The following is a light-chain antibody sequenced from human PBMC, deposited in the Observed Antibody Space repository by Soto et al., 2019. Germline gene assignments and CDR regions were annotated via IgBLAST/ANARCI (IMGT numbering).Light chain of an antibody. CDR3: QQYNSYWT. J-gene: IGKJ1*01. Sequence: DIQMTQSPSTLSASVGDRVTFTCRASQSISSWFAWYQQKPGKAPKLLIYKASSLESGVPSRFSGSGSGTEFTLTISSLQPDDFATYYCQQYNSYWTFGQGTKVEIK. CDR2: KAS. V-gene: IGKV1-5*03. CDR1: QSISSW.